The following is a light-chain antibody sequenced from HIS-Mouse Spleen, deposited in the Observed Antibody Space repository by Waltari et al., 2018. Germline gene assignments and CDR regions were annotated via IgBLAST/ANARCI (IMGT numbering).Light chain of an antibody. CDR1: QDISTS. CDR2: DAS. Sequence: DIQMTQSPSSLSASVADRVTITCQASQDISTSLNWYQQKPGKAPKLLIYDASNLETGVASRLSGSGSGTDFTFTISSLQPEDIATYYCQQYDNLPRIFTFGPGTKVDIK. V-gene: IGKV1-33*01. J-gene: IGKJ3*01. CDR3: QQYDNLPRIFT.